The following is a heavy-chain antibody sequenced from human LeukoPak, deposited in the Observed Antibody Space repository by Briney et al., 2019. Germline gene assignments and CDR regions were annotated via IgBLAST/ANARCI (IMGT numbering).Heavy chain of an antibody. V-gene: IGHV4-61*02. D-gene: IGHD6-6*01. CDR1: GGSISSGSYY. CDR3: ARGRPDSSSFDY. Sequence: ASETLSLTCTVSGGSISSGSYYWSWIRQPAGKGLEWIGRIYTSGSTNYNPSLKSRVTISADTSKNQFSLKLSSVTAADTAVYYCARGRPDSSSFDYWGQGTLVTVSS. J-gene: IGHJ4*02. CDR2: IYTSGST.